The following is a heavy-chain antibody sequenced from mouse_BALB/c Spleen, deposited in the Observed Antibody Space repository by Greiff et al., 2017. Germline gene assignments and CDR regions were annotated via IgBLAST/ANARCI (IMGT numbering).Heavy chain of an antibody. V-gene: IGHV5-6-4*01. D-gene: IGHD3-1*01. J-gene: IGHJ4*01. CDR3: TRVGTLYYAMDY. CDR2: ISSGGSYT. CDR1: GFTFSSYT. Sequence: EVMLVESGGGLVKPGGSLKLSCAASGFTFSSYTMSWVRQTPEKRLEWVATISSGGSYTYYPDSVKGRFTISRDNAKNTLYLQMSSLKSEDTAMYYCTRVGTLYYAMDYWGQGTSVTVSS.